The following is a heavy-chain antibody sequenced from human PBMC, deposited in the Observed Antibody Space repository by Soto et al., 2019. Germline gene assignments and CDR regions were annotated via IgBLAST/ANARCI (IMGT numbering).Heavy chain of an antibody. Sequence: EVQLLESGGGLVQPGGSLRLSCAGSGFTFSSYAMSWVRQAPGKGLEWVSAISGSGGSAYYADSVKGRFTISRDNSKNTLYLQMNSLRAEDTAVYYCANNRRASIALPFDPWGQGTLVTVSS. V-gene: IGHV3-23*01. CDR1: GFTFSSYA. CDR2: ISGSGGSA. CDR3: ANNRRASIALPFDP. D-gene: IGHD6-6*01. J-gene: IGHJ5*02.